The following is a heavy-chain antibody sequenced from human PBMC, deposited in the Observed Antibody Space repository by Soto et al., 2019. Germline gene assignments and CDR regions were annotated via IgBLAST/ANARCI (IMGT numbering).Heavy chain of an antibody. CDR1: GDTLTELS. CDR3: AIAYSVTYCGYVDP. V-gene: IGHV1-24*01. CDR2: CDPEDGEA. D-gene: IGHD1-26*01. Sequence: QVQLVQSGAEVKKPGASVKVSCKVSGDTLTELSIHWVRQAPGKGLEYMGGCDPEDGEAMYAQNFQGRVTMTEDTSTDTSSMELSSLTSEDTAVYYCAIAYSVTYCGYVDPWGQGTLVTVSA. J-gene: IGHJ5*02.